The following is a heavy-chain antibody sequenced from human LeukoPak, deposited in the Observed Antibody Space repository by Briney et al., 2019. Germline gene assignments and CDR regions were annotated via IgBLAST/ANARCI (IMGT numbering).Heavy chain of an antibody. D-gene: IGHD1-26*01. J-gene: IGHJ6*03. Sequence: ASVKVSCKASGDIFNSYSMSWVRQAPGQGLEWMGGIIPMFGSANYAQKFQGRVTITTDQSTTTAYMELSSLSSEDTAVYYCARVGRSRGSLPNSYYYMDVWGKGTTVTVSS. CDR1: GDIFNSYS. CDR2: IIPMFGSA. CDR3: ARVGRSRGSLPNSYYYMDV. V-gene: IGHV1-69*05.